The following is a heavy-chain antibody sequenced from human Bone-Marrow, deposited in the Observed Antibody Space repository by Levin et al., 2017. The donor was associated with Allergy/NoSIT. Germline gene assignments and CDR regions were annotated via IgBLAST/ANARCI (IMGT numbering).Heavy chain of an antibody. V-gene: IGHV1-69*04. CDR1: GGTFSSYA. J-gene: IGHJ6*02. CDR3: TRDFPSEYYDDSSGQRPIYDYYGMDV. Sequence: GASVKVSCKASGGTFSSYAISWVRQAPGQGLEWMGRIIPILGIANYVQKFQGRVTITADKSTSTAYMELSSLRSEDTAVYYCTRDFPSEYYDDSSGQRPIYDYYGMDVWGQGTTVTVSS. CDR2: IIPILGIA. D-gene: IGHD3-22*01.